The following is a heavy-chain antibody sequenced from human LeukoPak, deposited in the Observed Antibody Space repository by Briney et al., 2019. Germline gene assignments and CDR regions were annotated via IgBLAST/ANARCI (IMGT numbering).Heavy chain of an antibody. CDR1: GGTFSSYA. CDR2: IIPIFGTA. D-gene: IGHD2-2*01. J-gene: IGHJ4*02. V-gene: IGHV1-69*01. Sequence: SVKVSYKASGGTFSSYAITWVRQAPGQGLEWMGGIIPIFGTANYAQKFQGRVTITADESTSTAYMELSSLRSEDTAVYYCARDLGYCSSTSCSFDYWGQGTLVTVSS. CDR3: ARDLGYCSSTSCSFDY.